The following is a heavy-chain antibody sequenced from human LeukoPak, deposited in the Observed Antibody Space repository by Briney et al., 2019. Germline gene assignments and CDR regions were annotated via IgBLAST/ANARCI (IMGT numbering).Heavy chain of an antibody. CDR3: ARALAERYYDSSGYFFRPYYFDY. CDR2: IYYSGST. D-gene: IGHD3-22*01. Sequence: PSETLSLTCTVSGGSISSGGYYWSWIRQHPGNGLEWIGYIYYSGSTYYNPSLKSRVTISVDTSKNQFSLKLSSVTAANTAVYYCARALAERYYDSSGYFFRPYYFDYWGQGTLVAVSS. V-gene: IGHV4-31*03. CDR1: GGSISSGGYY. J-gene: IGHJ4*02.